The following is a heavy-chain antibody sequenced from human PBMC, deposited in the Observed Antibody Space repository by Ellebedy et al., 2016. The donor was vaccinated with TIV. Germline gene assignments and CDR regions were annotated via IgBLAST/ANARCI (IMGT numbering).Heavy chain of an antibody. V-gene: IGHV3-9*01. J-gene: IGHJ3*02. CDR2: ISWNSGSI. D-gene: IGHD6-19*01. Sequence: GGSLRLXXAASGFTFDDYAMHWVRQAPGKGLEWVSGISWNSGSIGYADSVKGRFTISRDNAKNSLYLQMNSLRAEDTALYYCAKDTAIAVAGMEAFDIWGQGTMVTVSS. CDR3: AKDTAIAVAGMEAFDI. CDR1: GFTFDDYA.